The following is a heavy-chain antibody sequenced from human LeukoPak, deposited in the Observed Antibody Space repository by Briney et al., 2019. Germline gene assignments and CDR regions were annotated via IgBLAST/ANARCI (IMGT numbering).Heavy chain of an antibody. CDR3: AKSFDFSNGHSPILTPFDS. CDR2: IGTRGIST. J-gene: IGHJ4*02. CDR1: GFTFSSSA. D-gene: IGHD3-3*01. Sequence: HSGGSLRLSCAASGFTFSSSAMSWVRQAPGKGLEWVSSIGTRGISTYYADSVKGRFTISRDNSKNTLYLQMNSLRGDDIGVYYCAKSFDFSNGHSPILTPFDSWGQGTLVSVSS. V-gene: IGHV3-23*01.